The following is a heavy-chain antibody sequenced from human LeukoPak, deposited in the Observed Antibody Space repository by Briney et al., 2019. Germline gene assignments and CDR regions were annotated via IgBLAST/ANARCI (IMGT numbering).Heavy chain of an antibody. CDR1: GFTFSSYA. D-gene: IGHD3-10*01. Sequence: GGSLRLSCAASGFTFSSYAMSWVRQAPGKGLEWVSAISGSGGSTYYADSVKGRFTISRDNSKNTLYLRMNSLRAEDTAVYYCAKGVSGPYYYYGMDVWGQGTTVTVSS. V-gene: IGHV3-23*01. CDR3: AKGVSGPYYYYGMDV. J-gene: IGHJ6*02. CDR2: ISGSGGST.